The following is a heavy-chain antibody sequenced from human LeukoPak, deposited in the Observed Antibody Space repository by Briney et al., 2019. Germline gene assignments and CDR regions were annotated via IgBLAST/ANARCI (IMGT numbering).Heavy chain of an antibody. Sequence: SGGSLRLSCTAAAFTFADYAMSWVRPAPGKGREWVGFTRSKAYGGTTEYAASVEGRSTISRDDSKRIAYLQMNSLKTEDTAVYYCTRVNVLLWFGELFLDYWGQGTLVTVSS. J-gene: IGHJ4*02. CDR3: TRVNVLLWFGELFLDY. CDR1: AFTFADYA. CDR2: TRSKAYGGTT. V-gene: IGHV3-49*04. D-gene: IGHD3-10*01.